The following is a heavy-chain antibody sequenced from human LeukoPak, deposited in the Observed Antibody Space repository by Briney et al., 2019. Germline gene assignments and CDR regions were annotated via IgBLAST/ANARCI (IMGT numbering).Heavy chain of an antibody. D-gene: IGHD3-22*01. J-gene: IGHJ5*02. CDR2: ISAYNGNT. V-gene: IGHV1-18*01. CDR1: GYTFTSYG. Sequence: ASVKVSCKASGYTFTSYGISWVRPAPGHGLERMGWISAYNGNTNYAQKLQGRVTMTTDTSTSTAYMQLRSLRSDDTAVYYCARDFDAYDSSGCGWFDPWGQGTLVTVSS. CDR3: ARDFDAYDSSGCGWFDP.